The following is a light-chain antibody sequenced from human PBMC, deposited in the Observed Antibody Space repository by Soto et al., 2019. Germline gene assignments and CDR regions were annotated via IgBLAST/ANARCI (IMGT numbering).Light chain of an antibody. J-gene: IGLJ1*01. CDR2: EVS. CDR1: SSDVGGYNY. Sequence: QSVLTQPASVSRSPGQSITISCPGTSSDVGGYNYVPWYQQHPGKAPKLMIYEVSNRPSGVSNRFSGSKSGNTASLTISGLQAEDEAGYYCSSYTSSSTPRDEFGTGTNVTVL. CDR3: SSYTSSSTPRDE. V-gene: IGLV2-14*01.